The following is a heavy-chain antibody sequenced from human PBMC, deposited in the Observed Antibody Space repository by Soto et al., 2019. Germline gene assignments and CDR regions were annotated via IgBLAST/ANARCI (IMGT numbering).Heavy chain of an antibody. J-gene: IGHJ4*02. CDR1: GYSFTSYW. CDR2: IYPGDSDT. Sequence: GESLKISCKGSGYSFTSYWIGWVRQMPGKGLEWMGIIYPGDSDTRYSPSFQGQVTISADKSISTAYLQWSSLKASDTAMYYWARHPLRLGELSPRGYFDYWGQGTLVTVSS. V-gene: IGHV5-51*01. D-gene: IGHD3-16*02. CDR3: ARHPLRLGELSPRGYFDY.